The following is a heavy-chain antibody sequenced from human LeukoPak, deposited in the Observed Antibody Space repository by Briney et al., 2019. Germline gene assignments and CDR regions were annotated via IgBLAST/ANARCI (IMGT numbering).Heavy chain of an antibody. CDR1: GGPISSYY. J-gene: IGHJ4*02. D-gene: IGHD4-17*01. CDR2: IYYSGST. CDR3: ARARARATVTTSLFDH. V-gene: IGHV4-59*01. Sequence: SETLSLTCTVSGGPISSYYWSWIRQPPGKGLEWIGYIYYSGSTNYNPSLKSRVTISVDTSKNQFSLKLSSVTAADTAVYYCARARARATVTTSLFDHWGQGTLVTVSS.